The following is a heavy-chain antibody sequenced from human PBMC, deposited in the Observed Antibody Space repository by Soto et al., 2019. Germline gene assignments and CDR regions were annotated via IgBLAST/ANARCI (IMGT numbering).Heavy chain of an antibody. CDR1: GFTFSSYT. CDR3: AREGSGWYWFDP. Sequence: GGSLRLSCTASGFTFSSYTMNWVRQAPGKGLEWVSYISTGGSAIYYADSVKGRFTISRDNAKNSLYLQMNSLRDEDTAVYYCAREGSGWYWFDPWGQGT. CDR2: ISTGGSAI. D-gene: IGHD6-19*01. V-gene: IGHV3-48*02. J-gene: IGHJ5*02.